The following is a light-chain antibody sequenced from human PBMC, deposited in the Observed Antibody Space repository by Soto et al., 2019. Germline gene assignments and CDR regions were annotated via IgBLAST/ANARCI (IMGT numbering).Light chain of an antibody. Sequence: EIVLTQSPGTLSLSPGERATLSCRASQSFSTSYLAWYQHKPGKAPRLLIYNTFTRATGIPDRFSGSWSGTDFTLTISRLEPEDFAVYYCQQYGGSPFTFGPGTKVDIK. CDR3: QQYGGSPFT. J-gene: IGKJ3*01. CDR2: NTF. V-gene: IGKV3-20*01. CDR1: QSFSTSY.